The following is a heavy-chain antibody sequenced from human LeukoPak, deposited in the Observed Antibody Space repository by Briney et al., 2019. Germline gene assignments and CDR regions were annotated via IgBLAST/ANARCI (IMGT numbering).Heavy chain of an antibody. CDR1: GYTFTDYA. D-gene: IGHD6-19*01. CDR3: ARGGKQWRGGNYFDS. CDR2: ITTGRGET. Sequence: GASVKVSCKASGYTFTDYALHWVRQAPGQSLEWMGWITTGRGETRYSQEFQRRITFTRDTSASTVYMDLSDLRSEDTAVYYCARGGKQWRGGNYFDSWGQETLVAVSS. V-gene: IGHV1-3*03. J-gene: IGHJ4*02.